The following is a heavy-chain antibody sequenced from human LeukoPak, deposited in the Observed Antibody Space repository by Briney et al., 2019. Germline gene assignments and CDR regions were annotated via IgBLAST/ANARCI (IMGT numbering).Heavy chain of an antibody. Sequence: PGGSPRLSCAASRFTFSNYWMSWVRQAPGKGLEWLTNIKQDGSEKYYVDSVKGRFTISRDNAKNSLYLQMNSLRAEDTAVYYCASQKSGASDYWGQGTLVTVSS. CDR2: IKQDGSEK. CDR1: RFTFSNYW. V-gene: IGHV3-7*05. J-gene: IGHJ4*02. CDR3: ASQKSGASDY. D-gene: IGHD6-25*01.